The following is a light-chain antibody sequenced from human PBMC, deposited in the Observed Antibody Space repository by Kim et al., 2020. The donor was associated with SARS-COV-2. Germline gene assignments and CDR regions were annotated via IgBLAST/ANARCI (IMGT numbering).Light chain of an antibody. J-gene: IGLJ3*02. CDR3: QVWDSSSGV. CDR2: GES. Sequence: VARGQTASNTEGGNNIGTKNVHWFQQEPGQAAVLGICGESNRPAGTHERFSGGNAGNTATVTVGGARPGDEADYYCQVWDSSSGVFDGGTQRSV. CDR1: NIGTKN. V-gene: IGLV3-9*01.